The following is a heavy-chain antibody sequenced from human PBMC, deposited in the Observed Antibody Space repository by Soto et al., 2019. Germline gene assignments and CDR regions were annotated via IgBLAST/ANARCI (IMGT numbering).Heavy chain of an antibody. CDR2: IGACNGNT. CDR1: GYPFTSSG. J-gene: IGHJ6*02. V-gene: IGHV1-18*04. D-gene: IGHD2-21*01. CDR3: AADPFCGSAPGCSALDA. Sequence: ASVKVSCKASGYPFTSSGFSWVRQAPGQGREWMGWIGACNGNTLYAQKFKGRVTMTTDTSTSTAYMELGSLRSDDTAVYYCAADPFCGSAPGCSALDAWGQGTTVTVSS.